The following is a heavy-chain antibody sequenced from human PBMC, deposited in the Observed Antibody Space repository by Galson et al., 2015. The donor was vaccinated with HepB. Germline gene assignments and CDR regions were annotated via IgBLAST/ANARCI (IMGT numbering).Heavy chain of an antibody. J-gene: IGHJ5*02. D-gene: IGHD3-9*01. CDR2: MNPNSGNT. Sequence: SVKVSCKASGYTFTSYDINWVRQATGQGLEWMGWMNPNSGNTGYAQKFQGRVTMTRNTSISTAYMELSSLRSEDTAVYYCARGPPRYDILTGYHKSNWFDPWGQGTLVTVSS. V-gene: IGHV1-8*01. CDR1: GYTFTSYD. CDR3: ARGPPRYDILTGYHKSNWFDP.